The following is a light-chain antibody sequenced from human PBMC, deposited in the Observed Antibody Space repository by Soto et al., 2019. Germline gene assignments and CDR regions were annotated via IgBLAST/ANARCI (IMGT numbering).Light chain of an antibody. Sequence: QSVLSQPPSASATPGQRVTISCSGSSSNIGSNTVNWYQQLPGTAPKLLIYKSNQRPSGVPVRFSGSKSGTSASLAISGLQSEDEADYYCAAWDDSLNGRVFGGGPKLTVL. J-gene: IGLJ3*02. CDR3: AAWDDSLNGRV. CDR1: SSNIGSNT. CDR2: KSN. V-gene: IGLV1-44*01.